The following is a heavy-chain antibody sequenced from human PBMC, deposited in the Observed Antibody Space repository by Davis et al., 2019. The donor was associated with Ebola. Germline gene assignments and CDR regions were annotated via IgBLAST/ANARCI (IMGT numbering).Heavy chain of an antibody. V-gene: IGHV4-34*01. CDR2: INHSGST. CDR3: AGGIGWSGYYPSYYYGMDV. CDR1: GASFSGYY. Sequence: GSLRLSCAVYGASFSGYYWSWIRQPPGKGLEWIGEINHSGSTNYNPSLKSRVTISVDTSKNQFSQKLSSVTAADTAVYYCAGGIGWSGYYPSYYYGMDVWGQGTTVTVSS. D-gene: IGHD3-3*01. J-gene: IGHJ6*02.